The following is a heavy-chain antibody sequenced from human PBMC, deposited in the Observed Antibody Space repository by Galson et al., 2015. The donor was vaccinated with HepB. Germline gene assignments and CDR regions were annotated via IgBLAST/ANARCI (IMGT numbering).Heavy chain of an antibody. Sequence: SVKVSCKASGGTFSSYAISWVRQAPGQGLEWMGGIIPIFGTANYAQKFQGRVTITADESTSTAYMELSSLRSEDTAVYYCARGTMIRQALFDYWGQGTLVTVSS. CDR2: IIPIFGTA. CDR1: GGTFSSYA. D-gene: IGHD3-22*01. CDR3: ARGTMIRQALFDY. J-gene: IGHJ4*02. V-gene: IGHV1-69*13.